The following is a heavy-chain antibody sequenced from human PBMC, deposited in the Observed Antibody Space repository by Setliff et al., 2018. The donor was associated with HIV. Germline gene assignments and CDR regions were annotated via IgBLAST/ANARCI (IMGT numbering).Heavy chain of an antibody. D-gene: IGHD3-16*01. CDR3: AREKLEGGIIRAFDI. CDR2: IYYSGST. Sequence: SETLSLTCTVSGGSISSGSYYWSWIRQPAGKGLEWIGYIYYSGSTYYNPSLKSRVTISVDTSKNQFSLKLSSVTAADTAVYYCAREKLEGGIIRAFDIWGQGTMVTVSS. J-gene: IGHJ3*02. V-gene: IGHV4-31*03. CDR1: GGSISSGSYY.